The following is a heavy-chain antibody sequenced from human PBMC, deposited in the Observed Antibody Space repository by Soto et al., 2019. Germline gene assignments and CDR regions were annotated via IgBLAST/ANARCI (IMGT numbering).Heavy chain of an antibody. CDR1: GGTFSSYA. V-gene: IGHV1-69*05. CDR2: IIAIFGTG. D-gene: IGHD2-21*02. J-gene: IGHJ6*02. Sequence: QVQLVQSGAEVKKPGSSVKVSCKASGGTFSSYAISWVRQAPGQGLEWMGGIIAIFGTGDYAQKFEGRVTXTXXESTSTAYMELSSLRSEDTAVYYCASPPSGNSFYCYYGMDVWGQGTTVTVFS. CDR3: ASPPSGNSFYCYYGMDV.